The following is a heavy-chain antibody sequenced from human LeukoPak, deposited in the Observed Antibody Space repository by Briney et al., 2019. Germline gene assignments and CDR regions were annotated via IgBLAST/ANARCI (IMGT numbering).Heavy chain of an antibody. CDR2: ISGSSSTI. D-gene: IGHD6-6*01. CDR3: ARDGGSSPADY. J-gene: IGHJ4*02. V-gene: IGHV3-48*01. Sequence: GGSLRLSCAASGFIFSSSSMNWVRQAPGKGLEWVSYISGSSSTIYFADSVKGRFTISRDNANNSLYLRMNSLRAEDTAVYYCARDGGSSPADYWGQGTLVTVSS. CDR1: GFIFSSSS.